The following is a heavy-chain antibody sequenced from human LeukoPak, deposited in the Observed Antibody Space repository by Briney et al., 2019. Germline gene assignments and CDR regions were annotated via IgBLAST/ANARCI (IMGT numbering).Heavy chain of an antibody. CDR2: IRHDGSLK. Sequence: GGSLRLSCIGSGLTFSGFELNWVRQAPGKGLEWVAYIRHDGSLKTYADSMRGRFTISRDDAKNSMYLQMDSLRVEDTATYYCARRFRDWGRGILVTVSS. CDR1: GLTFSGFE. CDR3: ARRFRD. V-gene: IGHV3-48*03. J-gene: IGHJ4*02.